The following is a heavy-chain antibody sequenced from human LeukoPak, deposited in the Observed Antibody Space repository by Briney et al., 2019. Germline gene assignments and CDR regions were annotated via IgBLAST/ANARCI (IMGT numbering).Heavy chain of an antibody. D-gene: IGHD5-12*01. Sequence: GGSLRLSCAASGFTFSSHGMHWVRQAPGKGLEWVAFVRSDGTTKYYADSVKGRFTISRDNAKNSLYLQMNSLRAEDTAVYYCARANSGYDFYYWGQGTLVTVSS. CDR2: VRSDGTTK. V-gene: IGHV3-30*02. CDR1: GFTFSSHG. CDR3: ARANSGYDFYY. J-gene: IGHJ4*02.